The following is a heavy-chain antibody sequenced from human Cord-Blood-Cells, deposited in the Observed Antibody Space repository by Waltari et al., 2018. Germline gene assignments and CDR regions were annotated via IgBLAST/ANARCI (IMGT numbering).Heavy chain of an antibody. V-gene: IGHV4-59*11. CDR1: VGPISSPY. CDR3: ARGDSSSYYYYYGMDV. CDR2: IYYSGST. D-gene: IGHD6-6*01. J-gene: IGHJ6*02. Sequence: QVQLQESGPGLVKPSETMSLPATVSVGPISSPYWSWLRQPPGKGLEWIGYIYYSGSTNYNPSLKSRVTISVDTSKNQFSLKLSSVTAADTAVYYCARGDSSSYYYYYGMDVWGQGTTVTVSS.